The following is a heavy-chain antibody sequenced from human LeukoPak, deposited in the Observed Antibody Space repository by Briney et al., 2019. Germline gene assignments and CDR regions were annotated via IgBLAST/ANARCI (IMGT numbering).Heavy chain of an antibody. J-gene: IGHJ6*02. CDR2: IWYDGSNR. V-gene: IGHV3-33*01. Sequence: GGSLRLSCAASGFTFSSYGMHWVRQAPGKGLEWVAVIWYDGSNRYYADSVKGRFTISRDNSKNTLYLQMNSLRAEDTAVYYCARAGYSSSWYEYYYYGMDVWGQGTTVTVSS. D-gene: IGHD6-13*01. CDR3: ARAGYSSSWYEYYYYGMDV. CDR1: GFTFSSYG.